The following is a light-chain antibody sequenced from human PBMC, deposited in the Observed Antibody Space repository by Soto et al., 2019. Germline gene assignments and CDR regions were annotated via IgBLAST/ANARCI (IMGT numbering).Light chain of an antibody. J-gene: IGKJ2*01. Sequence: AIQMTQSPSSLSASVGDRVTITCRASQGIRNDLAWYQQKPGKAPKFLIYAASNLQSGVPSRFSGSGSGTDFTLTISSLQPEDFATYSCLQDYNYPYTFGQGTKLEI. V-gene: IGKV1-6*01. CDR1: QGIRND. CDR2: AAS. CDR3: LQDYNYPYT.